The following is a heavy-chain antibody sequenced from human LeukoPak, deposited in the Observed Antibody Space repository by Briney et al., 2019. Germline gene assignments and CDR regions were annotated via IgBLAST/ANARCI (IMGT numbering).Heavy chain of an antibody. V-gene: IGHV4-38-2*01. D-gene: IGHD3-22*01. CDR1: GFTFSSYG. CDR3: ASTSPKYYYESSGYSSLFDN. J-gene: IGHJ4*02. CDR2: IYYSGNT. Sequence: GSLRLSCAASGFTFSSYGMSWVRQPPGKGLEWIGTIYYSGNTYYNPSLKSRLTISVDTSKNQFSLKLRSVTAADTALYYCASTSPKYYYESSGYSSLFDNWGQGTLVTVSS.